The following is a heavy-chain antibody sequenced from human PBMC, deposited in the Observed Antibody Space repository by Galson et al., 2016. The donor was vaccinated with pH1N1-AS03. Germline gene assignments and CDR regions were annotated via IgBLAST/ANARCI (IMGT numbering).Heavy chain of an antibody. CDR2: ISTSSSSI. CDR3: ARDGPPQGISVAGSFDF. Sequence: SLRLSCAASGFPFSGYSMNWVRPAPGKGLEWVSFISTSSSSIYYADSVKGRFTISRDNAQNLLYLQMNSLRDEDTAVYYCARDGPPQGISVAGSFDFWGQGTLVTVSS. CDR1: GFPFSGYS. J-gene: IGHJ4*02. V-gene: IGHV3-21*01. D-gene: IGHD6-19*01.